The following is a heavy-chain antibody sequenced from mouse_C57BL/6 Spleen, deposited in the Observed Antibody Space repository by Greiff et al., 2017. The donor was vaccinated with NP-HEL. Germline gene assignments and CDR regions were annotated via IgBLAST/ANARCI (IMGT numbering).Heavy chain of an antibody. D-gene: IGHD1-1*01. CDR2: IDPEDGDT. V-gene: IGHV14-1*01. CDR3: TTVTTVVASFAY. Sequence: VQLQQSGAELVRPGASVKLSCTASDFNIKDYYMHWVKQRPEQGLEWIGRIDPEDGDTEYAPKFQGKATMTADTSSNTAYLQLSSLTSEDTAVYYCTTVTTVVASFAYWGQGTLVTVSA. J-gene: IGHJ3*01. CDR1: DFNIKDYY.